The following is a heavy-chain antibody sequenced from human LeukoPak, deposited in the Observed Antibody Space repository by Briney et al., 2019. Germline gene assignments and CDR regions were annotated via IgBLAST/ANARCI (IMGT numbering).Heavy chain of an antibody. D-gene: IGHD6-19*01. Sequence: SETLSLTCTVSGGSISSSSYYWGWIRQPPGKGLEWIGSINYSGSTYYNPSLKSRVTISVDTSKNQFSLKLSSVTAADTAVYYCARYGQWLVRSFDYWGQGTLVTVSS. CDR2: INYSGST. CDR3: ARYGQWLVRSFDY. V-gene: IGHV4-39*01. CDR1: GGSISSSSYY. J-gene: IGHJ4*02.